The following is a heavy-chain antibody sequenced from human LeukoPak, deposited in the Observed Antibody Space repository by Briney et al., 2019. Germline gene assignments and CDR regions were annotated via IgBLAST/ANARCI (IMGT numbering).Heavy chain of an antibody. CDR1: VFTLSSYS. CDR2: ISSSSYI. Sequence: GGSLRLSCAASVFTLSSYSMNWVREAPGKGVEWVSSISSSSYIYYANSVKGRFTISRDNAKKSLYLQMNSLKAEDTALYYCAKDIGSIAVAGSTIVHWGQGTRHTVSS. J-gene: IGHJ4*02. V-gene: IGHV3-21*04. D-gene: IGHD6-19*01. CDR3: AKDIGSIAVAGSTIVH.